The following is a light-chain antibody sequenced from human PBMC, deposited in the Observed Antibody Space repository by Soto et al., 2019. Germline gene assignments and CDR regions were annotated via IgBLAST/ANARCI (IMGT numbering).Light chain of an antibody. CDR2: RDN. CDR1: SSNIDANF. V-gene: IGLV1-47*01. Sequence: QSVLTQPPTASGTPGQRVTISCSGSSSNIDANFVCWYQQLPGTAPRLLIYRDNQRPSGVPDRFSGSKSGTSASLAISALRSEDEADYYCTVWDDSLRGRLFGGGTKVTVL. J-gene: IGLJ2*01. CDR3: TVWDDSLRGRL.